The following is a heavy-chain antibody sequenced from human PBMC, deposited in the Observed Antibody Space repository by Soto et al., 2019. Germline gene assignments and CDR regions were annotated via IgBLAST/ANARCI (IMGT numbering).Heavy chain of an antibody. CDR2: IYYSGST. Sequence: SETLSLTCTVSGGSISSYYWSWIRQPPGKGLEWIGYIYYSGSTNYNPSLKSRVTISVDTSKNQFSLKLSSVTAADTAVYYCAAGGGELNYDILTGYYPPNWFDPWGQGTLVTVSS. CDR1: GGSISSYY. CDR3: AAGGGELNYDILTGYYPPNWFDP. J-gene: IGHJ5*02. V-gene: IGHV4-59*08. D-gene: IGHD3-9*01.